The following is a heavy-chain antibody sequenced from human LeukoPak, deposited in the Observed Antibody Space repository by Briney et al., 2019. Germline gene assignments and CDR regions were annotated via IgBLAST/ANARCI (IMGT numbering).Heavy chain of an antibody. CDR1: GFTFSSYA. CDR3: ARVQAKDRPTYGMDV. D-gene: IGHD6-6*01. CDR2: ISYDGSNK. J-gene: IGHJ6*02. V-gene: IGHV3-30*04. Sequence: GGSLRLSCAASGFTFSSYAMHWVRQAPGKGLEWVAVISYDGSNKYYADSVKGRFTISRDNCKNTLYLQMNSLRAEDTAVYYCARVQAKDRPTYGMDVWGQGTTVTVSS.